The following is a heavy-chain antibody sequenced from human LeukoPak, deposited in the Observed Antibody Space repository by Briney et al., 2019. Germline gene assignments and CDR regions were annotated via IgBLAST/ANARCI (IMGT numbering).Heavy chain of an antibody. CDR1: GYTFTSYG. D-gene: IGHD2-2*01. Sequence: ASVKVSCKASGYTFTSYGISWVRQAPGQGLEWMAWISAYNGNTNYARKLQGRVTMTTDTSTSTAYMELRSLRSDDTAVYYCARGYDQLLLVAFDIWGQGTMVTVSS. J-gene: IGHJ3*02. CDR3: ARGYDQLLLVAFDI. V-gene: IGHV1-18*04. CDR2: ISAYNGNT.